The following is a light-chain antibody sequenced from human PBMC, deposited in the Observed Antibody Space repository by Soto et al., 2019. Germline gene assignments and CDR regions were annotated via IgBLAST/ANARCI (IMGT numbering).Light chain of an antibody. CDR1: QTISSW. J-gene: IGKJ1*01. V-gene: IGKV1-5*01. CDR3: QHYNSYSEA. Sequence: GDRVTITCRASQTISSWLAWYQQKPGKAPTLLIYDASTLERGVPSRFSGSGSGTEFTLTISSLQPDDFATYYCQHYNSYSEAFGQGTKV. CDR2: DAS.